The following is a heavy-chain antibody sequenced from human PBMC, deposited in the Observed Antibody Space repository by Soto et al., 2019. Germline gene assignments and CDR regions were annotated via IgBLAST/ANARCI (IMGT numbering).Heavy chain of an antibody. CDR1: GFNFSSHG. J-gene: IGHJ4*02. Sequence: GAPVKGSCKASGFNFSSHGIRWGRQAPGQGLEWMGWISAYNGNTNYAQKLQGRVTMTTDTSTSTAYMELRSLRSDDTAVYYCARVVEWLPDYWGQGTLVTVSS. CDR2: ISAYNGNT. V-gene: IGHV1-18*01. D-gene: IGHD5-12*01. CDR3: ARVVEWLPDY.